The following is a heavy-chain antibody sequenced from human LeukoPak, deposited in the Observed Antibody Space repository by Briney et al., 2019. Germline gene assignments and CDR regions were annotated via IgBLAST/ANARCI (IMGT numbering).Heavy chain of an antibody. CDR1: GFTLDLYT. Sequence: PGGSLRLSCAASGFTLDLYTMNWVRQAPGKGLEWVSFISASSGYIDYADSVKGRFTIARDNAKNSLYLQMNSLRADDTAVYYCARDGAAATHYWGQGTLVTVSS. D-gene: IGHD2-15*01. CDR2: ISASSGYI. V-gene: IGHV3-21*01. CDR3: ARDGAAATHY. J-gene: IGHJ4*02.